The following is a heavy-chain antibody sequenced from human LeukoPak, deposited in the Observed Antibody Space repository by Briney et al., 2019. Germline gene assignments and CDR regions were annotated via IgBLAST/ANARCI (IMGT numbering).Heavy chain of an antibody. CDR3: VREYYYDFPQ. Sequence: GGSLRLSCAASGFTFSDHYMDWVRQAPGKGLEWVGRSRAKIDSYTTEYAASVKGRFTISRDESENTLYLHMNSLKTEDTAVYYCVREYYYDFPQWGQGTLVTDSS. CDR1: GFTFSDHY. J-gene: IGHJ4*02. V-gene: IGHV3-72*01. CDR2: SRAKIDSYTT. D-gene: IGHD3-3*01.